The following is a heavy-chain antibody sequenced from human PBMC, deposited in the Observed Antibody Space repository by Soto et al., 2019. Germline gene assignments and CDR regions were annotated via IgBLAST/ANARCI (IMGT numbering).Heavy chain of an antibody. CDR2: IYYSGST. V-gene: IGHV4-59*01. Sequence: ETLSLTCTVSGDSMSSYYWSWIRQPPGKGLEWIGYIYYSGSTTYNPSLRSRVTMSVDTSKNQFSLRLSSVTAADTAVYYCARAKSNYQTFDHWGQGSQVTVSS. D-gene: IGHD4-4*01. CDR3: ARAKSNYQTFDH. CDR1: GDSMSSYY. J-gene: IGHJ4*02.